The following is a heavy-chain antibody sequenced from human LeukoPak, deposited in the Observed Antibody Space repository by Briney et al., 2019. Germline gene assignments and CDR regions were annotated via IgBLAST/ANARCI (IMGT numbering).Heavy chain of an antibody. V-gene: IGHV1-2*02. CDR3: AKTMQTIPPFDY. J-gene: IGHJ4*02. D-gene: IGHD2-2*02. Sequence: ASVKVSCKASGYTFTGYYIHWVRQAPGQGLEWMGWINPNSGGTNYAQKFQGRVTMTRDTSITTAYVEVSRLRSGDTAVYFCAKTMQTIPPFDYWGQGTLVTVSS. CDR1: GYTFTGYY. CDR2: INPNSGGT.